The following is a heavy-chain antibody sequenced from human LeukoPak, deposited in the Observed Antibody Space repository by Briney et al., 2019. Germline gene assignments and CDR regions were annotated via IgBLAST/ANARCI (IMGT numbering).Heavy chain of an antibody. J-gene: IGHJ4*02. CDR3: VRGTAVTGLGFDC. V-gene: IGHV6-1*01. CDR1: GDSVSSNSAT. D-gene: IGHD6-19*01. CDR2: TYYRSKWYN. Sequence: SQTLSLTCAISGDSVSSNSATWNWIRQSPSRGLEWLGRTYYRSKWYNEYAVSVKSRITINLDTSKNQFSLQLNSVTPEDTAMYYCVRGTAVTGLGFDCWGLGTLVTVSS.